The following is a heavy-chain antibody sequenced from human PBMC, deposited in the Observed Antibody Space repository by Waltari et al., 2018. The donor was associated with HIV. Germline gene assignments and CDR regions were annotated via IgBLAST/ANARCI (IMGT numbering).Heavy chain of an antibody. Sequence: EVQLVESGGDLVQPGRSLRLSCAASGFTFDDYAMHWVRQAPGKGLGWGSGINWNSENIGDADSVKGRFTSSRDHAKNALYLQMNSLRPEDTALYYCAKAYDSSGFQYYFDYWGQGTLVTVSS. V-gene: IGHV3-9*01. CDR2: INWNSENI. CDR3: AKAYDSSGFQYYFDY. J-gene: IGHJ4*02. D-gene: IGHD3-22*01. CDR1: GFTFDDYA.